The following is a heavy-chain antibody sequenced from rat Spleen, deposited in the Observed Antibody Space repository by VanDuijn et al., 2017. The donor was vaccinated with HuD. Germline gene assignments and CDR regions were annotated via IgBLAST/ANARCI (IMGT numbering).Heavy chain of an antibody. CDR2: ISTGGGNT. CDR1: GFTFSNYD. D-gene: IGHD4-3*01. Sequence: EVQLVESGGGLVQPGRSLKLSCAASGFTFSNYDMAWVRQAPTKGLEWIASISTGGGNTYYRDSVKGRFTITRDNAKNTQYLQMDSLRSEDTATYYCARHNSGYGVMDAWGQGASVTVSP. J-gene: IGHJ4*01. V-gene: IGHV5S13*01. CDR3: ARHNSGYGVMDA.